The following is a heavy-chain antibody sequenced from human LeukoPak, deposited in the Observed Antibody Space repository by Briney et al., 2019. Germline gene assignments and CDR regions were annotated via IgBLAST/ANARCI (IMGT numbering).Heavy chain of an antibody. CDR2: THSSGST. D-gene: IGHD3-22*01. J-gene: IGHJ5*02. CDR3: ARRLESHYDSSGYPVGGRFDP. V-gene: IGHV4-4*09. CDR1: GDSISSYY. Sequence: SETLSLTCTVSGDSISSYYWSWIRQPPGKGLEWIVNTHSSGSTIHNPSLKSRVTVSVDTSDNQLSLSLSSVTAADTAVYYCARRLESHYDSSGYPVGGRFDPWGQGTLVTVSS.